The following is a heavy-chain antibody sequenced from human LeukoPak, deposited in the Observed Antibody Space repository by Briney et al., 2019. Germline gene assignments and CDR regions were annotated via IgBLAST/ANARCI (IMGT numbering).Heavy chain of an antibody. CDR1: GGSISGYY. J-gene: IGHJ5*02. CDR2: IYYSGST. V-gene: IGHV4-59*01. Sequence: SETLSLTCTVSGGSISGYYWSWIRQPPGKGLEWIGYIYYSGSTNYNPSLKSRVTISVDTSKNQFSLKLSSVTAADTAVYYCARDLHYCSGGSCYPDWFDPWGQATLVTVSS. CDR3: ARDLHYCSGGSCYPDWFDP. D-gene: IGHD2-15*01.